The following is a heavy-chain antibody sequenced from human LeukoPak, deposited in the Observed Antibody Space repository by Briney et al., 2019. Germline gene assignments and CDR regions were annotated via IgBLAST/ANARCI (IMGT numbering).Heavy chain of an antibody. Sequence: SETLSLTCTVSGGSISSYYWSWIRQPPGKGLEWIGYIYYSGSTNYNPSLKSRVTISVDTSKNQFSLKLSSVTAADTAVYYCARGGLFWLDSSSPYYYGMDVWGQGTTVTVSS. CDR2: IYYSGST. V-gene: IGHV4-59*01. D-gene: IGHD6-13*01. CDR1: GGSISSYY. J-gene: IGHJ6*02. CDR3: ARGGLFWLDSSSPYYYGMDV.